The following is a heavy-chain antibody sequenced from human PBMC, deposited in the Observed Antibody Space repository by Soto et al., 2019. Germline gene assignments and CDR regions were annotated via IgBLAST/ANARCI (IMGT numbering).Heavy chain of an antibody. Sequence: PGGSLRLSCAASGFTFSSYSMSWVRQAPGKGLEWVSGFRSSGDDGTTYYADSVKGRFTISRDNAKNSLHLQMNSLSAEDTAFYYCVKDESINWYSGHFRHWGQGTLVTVSS. J-gene: IGHJ1*01. CDR2: FRSSGDDGTT. CDR1: GFTFSSYS. D-gene: IGHD6-13*01. CDR3: VKDESINWYSGHFRH. V-gene: IGHV3-23*01.